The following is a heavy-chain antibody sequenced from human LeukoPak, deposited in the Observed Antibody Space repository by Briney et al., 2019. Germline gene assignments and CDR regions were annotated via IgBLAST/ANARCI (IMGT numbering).Heavy chain of an antibody. CDR1: GFTFSGFT. J-gene: IGHJ5*02. D-gene: IGHD6-13*01. CDR3: AKVAIPAATRGAWFDP. V-gene: IGHV3-21*04. CDR2: ISRSSTYI. Sequence: PGGSLRLSCAASGFTFSGFTMNWVRQAPGKGLEWVSTISRSSTYISYADSVKGRFTISRDNSKNTLYMQMNSLRAEDTAIYYCAKVAIPAATRGAWFDPWGQGTLVIVSS.